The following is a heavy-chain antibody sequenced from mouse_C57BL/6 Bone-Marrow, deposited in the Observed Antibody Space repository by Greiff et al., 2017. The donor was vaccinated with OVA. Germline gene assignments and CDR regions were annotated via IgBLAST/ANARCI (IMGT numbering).Heavy chain of an antibody. Sequence: EVHLVESGGDLVKPGGSLKLSCAASGFTFSGYGMYWVRQAPEKGLEWVANISSGGSYTYYPDRVKGRFTISRDNAKNTLYLQMSSLRSEDTAMYYCAIAYGGDHYAMDYWGQGTSVTVSS. CDR2: ISSGGSYT. CDR1: GFTFSGYG. J-gene: IGHJ4*01. V-gene: IGHV5-17*01. D-gene: IGHD1-1*01. CDR3: AIAYGGDHYAMDY.